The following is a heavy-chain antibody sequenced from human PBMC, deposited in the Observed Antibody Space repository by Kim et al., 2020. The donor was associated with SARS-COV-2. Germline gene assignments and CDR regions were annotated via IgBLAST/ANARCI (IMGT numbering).Heavy chain of an antibody. CDR1: GFTFSSYA. CDR3: AKQRGSGSYYNGLDAFDI. V-gene: IGHV3-23*01. Sequence: GGSLRLSCAASGFTFSSYAMSWDRQAPGKGLEWVSAISGSGGSTYYADSVKGRFTISRDNSKNTLYLQMNSLRAEDTAVYYCAKQRGSGSYYNGLDAFDIWGQGTMVTVSS. J-gene: IGHJ3*02. CDR2: ISGSGGST. D-gene: IGHD3-10*01.